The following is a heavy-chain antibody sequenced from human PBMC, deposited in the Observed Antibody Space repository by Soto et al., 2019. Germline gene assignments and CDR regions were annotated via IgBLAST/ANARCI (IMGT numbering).Heavy chain of an antibody. J-gene: IGHJ4*02. V-gene: IGHV4-31*03. Sequence: QTLSLTCIVSGGSISSGDYYWSWIRQHPGKGLEWIGYIYYSGSAYYNPSLKSRVTMSVDTSKNQFSLKLSSVTAADTAIYFCARGASSNWHYFDYWGQGTLVTVSS. CDR1: GGSISSGDYY. D-gene: IGHD6-13*01. CDR3: ARGASSNWHYFDY. CDR2: IYYSGSA.